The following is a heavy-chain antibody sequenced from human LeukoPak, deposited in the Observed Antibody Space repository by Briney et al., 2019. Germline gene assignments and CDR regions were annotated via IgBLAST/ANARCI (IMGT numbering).Heavy chain of an antibody. CDR2: ISNDGGGT. D-gene: IGHD3-22*01. CDR3: AKGSSGYFVDL. Sequence: PGGSLGLSCAASGFIFNSYGLIWVRQAPGKGLEWVSAISNDGGGTNYADFVKGRFTISRDNSKNTLFLQMNSLRAEDTALYYCAKGSSGYFVDLWGQGTLVTVSS. J-gene: IGHJ5*02. V-gene: IGHV3-23*01. CDR1: GFIFNSYG.